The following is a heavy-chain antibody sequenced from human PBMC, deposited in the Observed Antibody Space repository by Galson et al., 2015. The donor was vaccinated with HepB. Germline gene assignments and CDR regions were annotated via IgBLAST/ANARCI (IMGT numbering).Heavy chain of an antibody. Sequence: SLRLSCAPSGFTFSGSAIHWVRQASGNGPEWVGRISSNNHNYAPSYVPSLKGRFTISRDNAKYTLYLQMNSLTVDDTAVYYCGRDRVYGSGSSDYWGQGTLVTVSS. CDR3: GRDRVYGSGSSDY. CDR2: ISSNNHNYAP. CDR1: GFTFSGSA. D-gene: IGHD3-10*01. V-gene: IGHV3-73*01. J-gene: IGHJ4*02.